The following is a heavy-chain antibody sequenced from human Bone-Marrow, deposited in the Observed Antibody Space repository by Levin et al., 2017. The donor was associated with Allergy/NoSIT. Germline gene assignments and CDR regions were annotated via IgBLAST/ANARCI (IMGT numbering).Heavy chain of an antibody. J-gene: IGHJ4*02. CDR3: AREGSALSSFDY. Sequence: ASVKVSCKASGYSFTDYYMHWVRQAPGQGLEWMGWINPDSGGTKYAQKFHGRVTMTRDTSISTLYMELSRLRSDDTALYYCAREGSALSSFDYWGQGTLVTASS. CDR1: GYSFTDYY. CDR2: INPDSGGT. V-gene: IGHV1-2*02. D-gene: IGHD3-10*01.